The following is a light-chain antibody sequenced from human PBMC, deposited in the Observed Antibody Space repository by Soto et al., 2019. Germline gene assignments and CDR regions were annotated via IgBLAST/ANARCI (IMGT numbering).Light chain of an antibody. J-gene: IGKJ3*01. CDR2: GAS. Sequence: IVLTQSPGTLSLSPGDRATLSCRANQRVDSTYLAWYQQKPGQAPRLLIYGASNRVTGIPDRFSGSGSGTDVTLTISRLEPEDFAVYYCQLYYSSRFTFGPGTNVDLK. CDR3: QLYYSSRFT. V-gene: IGKV3-20*01. CDR1: QRVDSTY.